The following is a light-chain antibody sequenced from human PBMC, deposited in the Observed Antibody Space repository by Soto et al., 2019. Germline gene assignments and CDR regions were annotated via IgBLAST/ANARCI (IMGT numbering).Light chain of an antibody. CDR1: QSVSSSY. Sequence: EIVLTQSPGTLSLSPGERATLSCRASQSVSSSYLAWYQQKPGQAPRLLIYGASSRATGIPDRFSGSGSGKDFTLTISRLAPEDFAVYYCHQYDSSPLTFGGGTKVEIK. J-gene: IGKJ4*01. CDR3: HQYDSSPLT. CDR2: GAS. V-gene: IGKV3-20*01.